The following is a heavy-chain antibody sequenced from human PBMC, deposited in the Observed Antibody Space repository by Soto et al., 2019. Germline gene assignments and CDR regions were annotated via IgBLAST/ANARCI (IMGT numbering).Heavy chain of an antibody. CDR1: RFAFGSYG. CDR2: IWYDGGEK. V-gene: IGHV3-33*01. CDR3: ARGGCSSASCSDFDY. D-gene: IGHD2-2*01. Sequence: QVQLVESGGGVVQPGGSLRLSCAASRFAFGSYGMHWVRQPPGKGLEWVAVIWYDGGEKHYADSVKGRFTISRDNSKNTRYLQMNGLRVEDAAVYYCARGGCSSASCSDFDYWGQGTLVTVSS. J-gene: IGHJ4*02.